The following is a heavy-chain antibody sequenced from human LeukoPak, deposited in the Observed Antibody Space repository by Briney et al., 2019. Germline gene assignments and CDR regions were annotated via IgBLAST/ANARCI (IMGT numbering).Heavy chain of an antibody. D-gene: IGHD6-19*01. CDR1: GFSFSSYA. CDR2: ISGSGGST. CDR3: AGGSGWYYFDY. J-gene: IGHJ4*02. V-gene: IGHV3-23*01. Sequence: GGSLRLSCAASGFSFSSYAMNWVRQAPGKGLEWVSEISGSGGSTYYADSVKGRFTISRDSSKNTLYLQMNSLRVEDTAIYYCAGGSGWYYFDYRGQGTLVTVSP.